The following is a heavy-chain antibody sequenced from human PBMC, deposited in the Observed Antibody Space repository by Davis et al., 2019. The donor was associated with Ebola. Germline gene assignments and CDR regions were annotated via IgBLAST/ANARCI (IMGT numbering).Heavy chain of an antibody. V-gene: IGHV3-74*03. CDR3: ARDLVYGGNAFFDY. J-gene: IGHJ4*02. CDR2: INSDASRT. CDR1: GFTFSSYW. D-gene: IGHD4-23*01. Sequence: GESLKISCAASGFTFSSYWMHWVRQGPGKGLVWVSRINSDASRTTYADSVKGRFTISRDNAENSLYLQMSSLRADDTAMYYCARDLVYGGNAFFDYWGQGTLVSVSS.